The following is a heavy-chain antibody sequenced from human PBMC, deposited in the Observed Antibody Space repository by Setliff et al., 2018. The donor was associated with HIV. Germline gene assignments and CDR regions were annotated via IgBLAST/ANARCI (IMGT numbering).Heavy chain of an antibody. CDR2: IYYTGST. CDR3: ARHSFPFGGKGVDY. J-gene: IGHJ4*02. CDR1: HDSISRDYY. V-gene: IGHV4-38-2*02. D-gene: IGHD2-15*01. Sequence: SETLSLTCTVSHDSISRDYYWAWIRQPPGKGLEWIGAIYYTGSTYYNPSLRSRVTISVDTSKNQFSLKLSSVTAADTAVYYCARHSFPFGGKGVDYWGQGTLVTVSS.